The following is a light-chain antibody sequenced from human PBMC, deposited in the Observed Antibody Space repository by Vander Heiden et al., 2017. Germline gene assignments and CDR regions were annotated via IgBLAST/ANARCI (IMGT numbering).Light chain of an antibody. V-gene: IGKV1D-12*01. J-gene: IGKJ4*01. CDR3: QQSSSFPRT. Sequence: VGGRVTITCRASQDISNWLAWYQQKPGEAPKLLIYLTSSIQSGVPSRFRGGGSGTHFTLTINSLQPDDFATYYCQQSSSFPRTFGGGTKVEMK. CDR1: QDISNW. CDR2: LTS.